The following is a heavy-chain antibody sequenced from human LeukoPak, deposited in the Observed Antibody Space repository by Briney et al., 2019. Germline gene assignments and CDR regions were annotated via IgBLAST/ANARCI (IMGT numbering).Heavy chain of an antibody. D-gene: IGHD3-10*01. CDR2: IYYVGST. V-gene: IGHV4-59*01. CDR3: ARGGYYGSGNDFRFDP. CDR1: GGSISSYY. Sequence: SETLSLTCTVSGGSISSYYWSWIRQPPGKGLEWIGYIYYVGSTNYNPSLKSRVTISVETSKNQFSLKLKSVTAADTAVYYCARGGYYGSGNDFRFDPWGQGTLVTVSS. J-gene: IGHJ5*02.